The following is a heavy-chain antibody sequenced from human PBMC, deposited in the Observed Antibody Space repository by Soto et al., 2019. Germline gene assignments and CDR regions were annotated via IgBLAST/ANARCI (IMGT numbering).Heavy chain of an antibody. J-gene: IGHJ5*01. CDR1: GFTFFAYW. CDR3: XXXXXXXXXXGENWXDS. D-gene: IGHD4-17*01. CDR2: INSDGSHT. V-gene: IGHV3-74*01. Sequence: EVQLVESGGGLVQPGGSLRLSCAASGFTFFAYWIHWVRQVPGKGLVWVSRINSDGSHTSYADSVRGRFTISRDNSKNTVYLQMNSLTAEDTAVYXXXXXXXXXXXXGENWXDSWGQGSLVTXSS.